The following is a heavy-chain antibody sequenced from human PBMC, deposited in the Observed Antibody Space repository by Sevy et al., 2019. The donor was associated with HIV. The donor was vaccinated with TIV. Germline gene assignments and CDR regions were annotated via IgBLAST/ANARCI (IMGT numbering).Heavy chain of an antibody. J-gene: IGHJ6*02. V-gene: IGHV3-53*01. D-gene: IGHD1-26*01. CDR2: IYSGGST. Sequence: GGSLRLSCAASGFTVSSNYMSWVRQAPGKGLEWVSVIYSGGSTYYADSVKGGFTISRDNSKNTLYLQMNSLRAEDTAVYYCARGGGSYYTYGMDVWGQGTTVTVSS. CDR3: ARGGGSYYTYGMDV. CDR1: GFTVSSNY.